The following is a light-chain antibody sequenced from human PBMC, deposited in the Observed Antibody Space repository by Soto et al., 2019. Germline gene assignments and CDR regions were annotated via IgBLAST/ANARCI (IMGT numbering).Light chain of an antibody. CDR1: QSVSSGY. CDR3: QQRSNWPPIT. CDR2: DAS. J-gene: IGKJ5*01. V-gene: IGKV3-11*01. Sequence: EIVMTQSPATLSSSPGARAPLSCRARQSVSSGYLAWYQQKPGQAPRLLIYDASNRATGIPARFSGSGSGTDFTLTISSLEPEDFAVYYCQQRSNWPPITFGQGTRLEIK.